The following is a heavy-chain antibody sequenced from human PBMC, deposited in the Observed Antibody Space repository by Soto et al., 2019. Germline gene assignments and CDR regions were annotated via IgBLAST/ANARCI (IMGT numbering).Heavy chain of an antibody. V-gene: IGHV3-64D*08. CDR3: VKAAIFGVVVISETPFDY. CDR1: GFTFSSYA. Sequence: GGSLRLSCSASGFTFSSYAMHWVRQAPGKGLEYVSGISSNGGSTYYADSVKGRFTISRDNSKNTLYLQMSSLRAEDTAVYYCVKAAIFGVVVISETPFDYWGQGTLVTVSS. CDR2: ISSNGGST. D-gene: IGHD3-3*01. J-gene: IGHJ4*02.